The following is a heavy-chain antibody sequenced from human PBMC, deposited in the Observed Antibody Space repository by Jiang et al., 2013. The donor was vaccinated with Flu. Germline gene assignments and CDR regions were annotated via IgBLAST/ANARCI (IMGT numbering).Heavy chain of an antibody. CDR3: ARGVVRTLYYFDY. J-gene: IGHJ4*02. D-gene: IGHD2-15*01. V-gene: IGHV3-9*01. CDR2: ISWNSGSI. Sequence: WVSGISWNSGSIGYADSVKGRFTISSDSAKNSLFLQMNSLRAEDTALYYCARGVVRTLYYFDYWGQGTLVTVSS.